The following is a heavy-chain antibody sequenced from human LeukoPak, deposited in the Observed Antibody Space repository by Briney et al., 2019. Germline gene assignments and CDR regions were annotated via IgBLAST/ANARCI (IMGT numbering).Heavy chain of an antibody. Sequence: ASVKVSCKASGYTFTSYYMHWVRQAPGQGLEWMGIINPSGGSTSYAQKLQGRVTMTRDTSTSTVYMELSSLRSEDTAVYYCASNLRTGKLNDAFDIWGQGTMVTVSS. CDR3: ASNLRTGKLNDAFDI. D-gene: IGHD3-10*01. V-gene: IGHV1-46*01. CDR2: INPSGGST. J-gene: IGHJ3*02. CDR1: GYTFTSYY.